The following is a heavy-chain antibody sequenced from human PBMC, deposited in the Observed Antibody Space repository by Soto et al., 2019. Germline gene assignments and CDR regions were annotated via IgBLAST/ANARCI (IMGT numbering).Heavy chain of an antibody. Sequence: SLRLSCAAAGFIFSTYSMNWVRQAAGKGLEWVASISSSSTYIYKADSVTGRFTISRDNAKNSLYLQMNSLRAEDTAVYYCVRDLAVVTGAFDYWGQGTLVTVSS. J-gene: IGHJ4*02. CDR2: ISSSSTYI. D-gene: IGHD2-21*02. CDR3: VRDLAVVTGAFDY. CDR1: GFIFSTYS. V-gene: IGHV3-21*01.